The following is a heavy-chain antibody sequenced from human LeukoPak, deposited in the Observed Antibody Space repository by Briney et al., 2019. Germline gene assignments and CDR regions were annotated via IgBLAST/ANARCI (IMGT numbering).Heavy chain of an antibody. J-gene: IGHJ4*02. CDR3: ARWVDYYGSGTYYSFDY. D-gene: IGHD3-10*01. CDR1: GFTFSSYG. Sequence: GGSLRLSCAASGFTFSSYGMHWVRQAPGKGLEWVAFIRYDGSDKYYADSVKGRFTISRDNSKNTLYLQMNSLRVEDTAVYYCARWVDYYGSGTYYSFDYWGQGTLVTVSS. V-gene: IGHV3-30*02. CDR2: IRYDGSDK.